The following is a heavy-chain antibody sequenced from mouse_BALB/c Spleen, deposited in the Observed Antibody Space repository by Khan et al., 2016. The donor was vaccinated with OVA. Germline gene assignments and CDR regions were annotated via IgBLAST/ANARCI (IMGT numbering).Heavy chain of an antibody. CDR2: IWGGGGT. J-gene: IGHJ4*01. D-gene: IGHD2-14*01. CDR1: GFSLSRYI. CDR3: ARGYYRYDGYYAMDY. V-gene: IGHV2-6-4*01. Sequence: QVQLKESGHGLVAPSQSLSITCTVSGFSLSRYIINWVRQPPGKGLEWLGMIWGGGGTDYNSTLKSRLSISKDNSKSQVFLKMNSLQTDDTAMYYCARGYYRYDGYYAMDYWGQGTSVTVSS.